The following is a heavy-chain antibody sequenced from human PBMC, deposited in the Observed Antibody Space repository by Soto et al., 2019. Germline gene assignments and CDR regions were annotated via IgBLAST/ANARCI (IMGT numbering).Heavy chain of an antibody. V-gene: IGHV3-74*01. CDR1: GFTFSSYW. CDR2: INSDGSST. J-gene: IGHJ4*02. D-gene: IGHD5-12*01. CDR3: ARGYSGYDSPDY. Sequence: LRLSCAASGFTFSSYWMRWVRQAPGKGLVWVSRINSDGSSTYYADSVKGRSTISRDNAKNTLYLQMNSLRAEDTAVFYCARGYSGYDSPDYWGQGTLVTVSS.